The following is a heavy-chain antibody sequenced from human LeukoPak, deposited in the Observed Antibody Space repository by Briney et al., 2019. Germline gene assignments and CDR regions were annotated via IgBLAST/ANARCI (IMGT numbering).Heavy chain of an antibody. CDR1: GYTFTSYG. CDR3: ARSRGTVTTGWFDP. V-gene: IGHV1-18*01. D-gene: IGHD4-17*01. Sequence: GASVKVSCKASGYTFTSYGISWVRQAPGQGLEWMGWISAYNGNTNYAQKLQGRVTMTTDTSTSTAYMELRSLRSDDTAVCYCARSRGTVTTGWFDPWGQGTLVTVSS. J-gene: IGHJ5*02. CDR2: ISAYNGNT.